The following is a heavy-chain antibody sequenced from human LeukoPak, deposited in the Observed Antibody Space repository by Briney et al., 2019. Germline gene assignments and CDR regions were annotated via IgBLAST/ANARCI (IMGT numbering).Heavy chain of an antibody. Sequence: SVKVSCKASGVTFSSYAITWVRQAPGQGLEWMGRIIPIVGIIKYAQNFQGRVTITADKSTSTAYMELSNLRSEDTAVYYCARENYYGSGSYDYWGQGTLVTVSS. D-gene: IGHD3-10*01. CDR3: ARENYYGSGSYDY. V-gene: IGHV1-69*04. CDR1: GVTFSSYA. J-gene: IGHJ4*02. CDR2: IIPIVGII.